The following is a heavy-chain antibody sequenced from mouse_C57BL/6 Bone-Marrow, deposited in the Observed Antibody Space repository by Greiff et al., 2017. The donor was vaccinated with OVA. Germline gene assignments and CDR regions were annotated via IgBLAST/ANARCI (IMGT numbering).Heavy chain of an antibody. V-gene: IGHV7-3*03. Sequence: EVQLVESGGGLVQPGGSLSLSCAASGFTFTDYYMSWVRQPPGKALEWLGFIRNKANGYTTEYSASVKGRFTISRDNYQSILYLQMNALRAEDSAIYSCKRWGGCFRFFNSWGKDPPLTFS. CDR2: IRNKANGYTT. CDR1: GFTFTDYY. J-gene: IGHJ2*01. CDR3: KRWGGCFRFFNS. D-gene: IGHD1-3*01.